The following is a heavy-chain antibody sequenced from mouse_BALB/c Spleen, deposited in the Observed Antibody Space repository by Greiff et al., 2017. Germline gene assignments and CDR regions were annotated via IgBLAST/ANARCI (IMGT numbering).Heavy chain of an antibody. CDR2: INPSTGYT. J-gene: IGHJ2*01. CDR3: ARGLMTTVVPFDY. Sequence: QVQLQQSGAELAKPGASVKMSCKASGYTFTSYWMHWVKQRPGQGLEWIGYINPSTGYTEYNQKFKDKATLTADKSSSTAYMQLSSLTSEDSAVYYCARGLMTTVVPFDYWGQGTTLTVSS. CDR1: GYTFTSYW. V-gene: IGHV1-7*01. D-gene: IGHD1-1*01.